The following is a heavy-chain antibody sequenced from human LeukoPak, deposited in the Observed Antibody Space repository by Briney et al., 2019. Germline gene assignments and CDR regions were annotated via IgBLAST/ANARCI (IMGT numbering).Heavy chain of an antibody. Sequence: ASVKVSCKASGYTFTGYYMHWVRQAPGQGLEWMGWINPNSGGTNYAQKFQGRVTMTRDTSISTAYMELSRLRSDDTAVYYCVTLTGTTWGFGYWGQGTLVTVSS. J-gene: IGHJ4*02. CDR2: INPNSGGT. CDR1: GYTFTGYY. D-gene: IGHD1-7*01. V-gene: IGHV1-2*02. CDR3: VTLTGTTWGFGY.